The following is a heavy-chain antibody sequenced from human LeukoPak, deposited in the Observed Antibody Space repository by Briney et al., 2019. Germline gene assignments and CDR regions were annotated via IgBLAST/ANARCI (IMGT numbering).Heavy chain of an antibody. CDR2: IIPILGIA. J-gene: IGHJ3*02. CDR3: ARSAGPGVDSSFFDI. CDR1: GRTFSSYA. Sequence: GASVNVSCKASGRTFSSYAISWVRQAPGHGLEWMGRIIPILGIANYAQKFQGRVTITADKSTSTAYMELSSLRSEDTAVYYCARSAGPGVDSSFFDIWGQGTMVTVSS. D-gene: IGHD3-22*01. V-gene: IGHV1-69*04.